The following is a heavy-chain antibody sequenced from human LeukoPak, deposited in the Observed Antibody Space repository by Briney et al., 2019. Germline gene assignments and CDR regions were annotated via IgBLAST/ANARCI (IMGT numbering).Heavy chain of an antibody. V-gene: IGHV4-39*02. CDR1: GGSISSSSYY. D-gene: IGHD5-24*01. CDR2: IYHSGST. J-gene: IGHJ4*02. Sequence: PSETLSLTCTVSGGSISSSSYYWGWIRQPPGKGLEWIGTIYHSGSTYYNPSLKSRVTISVDTSKNQFSLKLSSVTAADTAVYYCARDGYNPIDYWGQGTLVTASS. CDR3: ARDGYNPIDY.